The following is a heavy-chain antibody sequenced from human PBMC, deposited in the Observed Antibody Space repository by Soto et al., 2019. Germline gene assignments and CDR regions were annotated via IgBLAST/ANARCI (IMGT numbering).Heavy chain of an antibody. D-gene: IGHD2-8*01. J-gene: IGHJ6*02. V-gene: IGHV3-23*01. CDR2: ISGSGGST. Sequence: EVQLLESGGGLVQPGGSLRLSCAASGFTFSSYAMSWVRQAPAKGLEWVSTISGSGGSTYYADSVKGRFTISRDNSKNTLYLQMNSLRAEDTAVYYCAKERCEGYGMDVWGQGTTVTVSS. CDR3: AKERCEGYGMDV. CDR1: GFTFSSYA.